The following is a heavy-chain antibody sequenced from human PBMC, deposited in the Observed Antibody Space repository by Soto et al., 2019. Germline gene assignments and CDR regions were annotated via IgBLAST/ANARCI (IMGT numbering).Heavy chain of an antibody. CDR3: AKVANYVAACRRRAGDFYFDY. J-gene: IGHJ4*02. D-gene: IGHD2-15*01. CDR1: GFTFPNYA. CDR2: LSGSGVNT. Sequence: EVQLLESGGGLVQPGGSLRLSCAASGFTFPNYAMTWVRQAPGKGLEWVSSLSGSGVNTYYADSVSGRFTISRDNSKNTLYLQMNSLRVEDTAVYYCAKVANYVAACRRRAGDFYFDYWGQGTLVTASS. V-gene: IGHV3-23*01.